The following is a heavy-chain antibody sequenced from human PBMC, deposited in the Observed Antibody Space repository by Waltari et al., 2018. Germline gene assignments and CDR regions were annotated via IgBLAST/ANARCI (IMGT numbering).Heavy chain of an antibody. Sequence: EVQLVESGGGLIQSGGSLRLSCAASGFTVSSNYMSWVRQAPGKGLEWVSVINSGGDTHYADSVKGRFTISRDNSKNTVYLQMNTLRAEDTALYYCARDVTGYYYFDLWGRGTLVTVSS. CDR3: ARDVTGYYYFDL. J-gene: IGHJ2*01. CDR1: GFTVSSNY. V-gene: IGHV3-53*01. CDR2: INSGGDT.